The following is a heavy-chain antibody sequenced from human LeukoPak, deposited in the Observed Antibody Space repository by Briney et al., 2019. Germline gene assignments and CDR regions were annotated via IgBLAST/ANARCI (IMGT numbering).Heavy chain of an antibody. CDR2: ISAYNGNT. CDR1: GYTFTSYG. V-gene: IGHV1-18*01. CDR3: AGVLAAAGTIWFDP. J-gene: IGHJ5*02. Sequence: ASVKVSCKASGYTFTSYGISWVRQAPGQGLEWMGWISAYNGNTNYAQKLQGRVTMTTDTSTSTAYMELRSLRSDDTAVYYCAGVLAAAGTIWFDPWGRGTLVTVSS. D-gene: IGHD6-13*01.